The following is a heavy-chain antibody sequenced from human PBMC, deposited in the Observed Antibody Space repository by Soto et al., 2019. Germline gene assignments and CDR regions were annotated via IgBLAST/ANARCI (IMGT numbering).Heavy chain of an antibody. CDR3: ARADYYDSSGFYYDC. CDR2: INPSGGST. D-gene: IGHD3-22*01. V-gene: IGHV1-46*01. Sequence: QVQLVQSGAEVKKPGASVKVSCKASGYIFTNHYIHWVRQAPGQGLEWMGIINPSGGSTNYLQKCQGRITMTRDTSTSTVYMELSSLRSEDTAVYFCARADYYDSSGFYYDCWCQGSLVTVSS. CDR1: GYIFTNHY. J-gene: IGHJ4*02.